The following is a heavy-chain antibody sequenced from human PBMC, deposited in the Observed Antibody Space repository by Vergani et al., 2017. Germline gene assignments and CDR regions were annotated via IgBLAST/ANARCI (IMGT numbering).Heavy chain of an antibody. Sequence: EVQLVQSGAEVKKPGESLKISCKGSGYSFTSYWIGWVRQMPGKGLEWMGIIYAGDSDVRYSPSFQGQVTMSVDKSLSTAYLQWSSLKAPDTATYYCAKTHDFSSLYSSYNWFDPWGQGTQVTVSS. CDR2: IYAGDSDV. CDR3: AKTHDFSSLYSSYNWFDP. D-gene: IGHD3-3*01. J-gene: IGHJ5*02. CDR1: GYSFTSYW. V-gene: IGHV5-51*01.